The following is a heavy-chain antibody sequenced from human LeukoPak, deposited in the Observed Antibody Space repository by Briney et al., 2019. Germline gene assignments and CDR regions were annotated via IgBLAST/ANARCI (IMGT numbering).Heavy chain of an antibody. J-gene: IGHJ4*02. CDR2: ISYDGSNK. D-gene: IGHD3-10*01. CDR3: VKDAVTMVRGYYFDY. V-gene: IGHV3-30*18. CDR1: GFTLSSYG. Sequence: GRSLRLSCAASGFTLSSYGMHWVRQAPGKGLEWVAVISYDGSNKYYADSVKGRFTISRDNSKNTLYLQMNSLRAEDTAVYYCVKDAVTMVRGYYFDYWGQGTLVTVSS.